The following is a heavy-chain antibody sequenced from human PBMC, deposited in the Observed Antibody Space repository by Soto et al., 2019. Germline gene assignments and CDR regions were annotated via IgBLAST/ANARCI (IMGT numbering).Heavy chain of an antibody. Sequence: GGSLRLSCAASGFTFSSYWMSWVRQAPGKGLEWVANIKQDGSEKYYVDSVKGRFTISRDNAKNSLYLQMNSLRAEDTAVYYCARDLNYDILTGFPPGDYWGQGTLVTVSS. CDR3: ARDLNYDILTGFPPGDY. J-gene: IGHJ4*02. V-gene: IGHV3-7*01. CDR1: GFTFSSYW. CDR2: IKQDGSEK. D-gene: IGHD3-9*01.